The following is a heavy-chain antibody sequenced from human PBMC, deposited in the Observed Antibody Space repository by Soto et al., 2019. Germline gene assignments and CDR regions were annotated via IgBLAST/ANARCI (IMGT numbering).Heavy chain of an antibody. J-gene: IGHJ6*01. CDR2: IYYSGHT. V-gene: IGHV4-39*01. CDR3: PRQPLVRGVMSDMDV. Sequence: PSDTPSVSCILSVESMSITNHYWAWIRQPPGKGLEWIGSIYYSGHTYYNPSLKSRVTISVDTSKKQISLKLSSVTATDTAVYFCPRQPLVRGVMSDMDVWGQGTPVTVYS. D-gene: IGHD3-10*01. CDR1: VESMSITNHY.